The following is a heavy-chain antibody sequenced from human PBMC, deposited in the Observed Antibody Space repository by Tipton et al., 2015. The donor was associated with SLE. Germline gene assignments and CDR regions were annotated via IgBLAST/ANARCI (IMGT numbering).Heavy chain of an antibody. J-gene: IGHJ6*02. V-gene: IGHV4-61*02. CDR3: ARHVAIAAAGYYYYYGMDV. Sequence: TLSLTCTVSGGSISSGSYYWSWIRQPAGKGLEWIGRIYTSGSTNYNPSLKSRVTISVDTSKNQFSLKLSSETAADTAVYYCARHVAIAAAGYYYYYGMDVWGQGTTVTVSS. CDR1: GGSISSGSYY. D-gene: IGHD6-13*01. CDR2: IYTSGST.